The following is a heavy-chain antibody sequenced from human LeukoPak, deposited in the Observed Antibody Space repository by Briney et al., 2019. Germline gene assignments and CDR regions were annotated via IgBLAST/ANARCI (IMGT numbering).Heavy chain of an antibody. CDR3: ARDNDKVVDH. Sequence: GASVKVSFKTSGYTFSNYGISWVRQAPGQGLEWMGWITAYNGNRLYAQRFQGRIALTTDTSTSTSYMELRSLEYDDTAIYYCARDNDKVVDHWGQGTLVTVSS. D-gene: IGHD1-1*01. V-gene: IGHV1-18*01. CDR1: GYTFSNYG. J-gene: IGHJ4*01. CDR2: ITAYNGNR.